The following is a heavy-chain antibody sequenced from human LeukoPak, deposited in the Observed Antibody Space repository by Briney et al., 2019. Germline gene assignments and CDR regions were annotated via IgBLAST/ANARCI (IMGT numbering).Heavy chain of an antibody. V-gene: IGHV1-8*01. CDR1: RYTFTSYD. D-gene: IGHD3-22*01. Sequence: ASVKVSCKASRYTFTSYDINWVRQATGQGLEWMGWMNPNSGNTGYAQKFQGRVTMTRNTSISTAYMELSSLRSEDTAVYYCARGAAGYYYDSSGYIDWGQGTMVTVSS. CDR2: MNPNSGNT. CDR3: ARGAAGYYYDSSGYID. J-gene: IGHJ3*01.